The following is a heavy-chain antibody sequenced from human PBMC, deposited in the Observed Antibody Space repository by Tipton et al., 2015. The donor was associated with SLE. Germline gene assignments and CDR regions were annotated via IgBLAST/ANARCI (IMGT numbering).Heavy chain of an antibody. J-gene: IGHJ4*02. V-gene: IGHV4-59*01. Sequence: TLSLTCTVSGGSISSFYWSWIRLPPGKGLEWIGYLYYSGSTKYNPSLKSRVTISVDMSKNQFSLKLSSVTAADTAVYHCARGGNSYNWPIDYWGQGTLGTVSS. CDR3: ARGGNSYNWPIDY. CDR1: GGSISSFY. D-gene: IGHD1-1*01. CDR2: LYYSGST.